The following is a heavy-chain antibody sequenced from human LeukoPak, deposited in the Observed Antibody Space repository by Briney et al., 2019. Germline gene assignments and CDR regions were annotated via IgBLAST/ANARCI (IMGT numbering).Heavy chain of an antibody. V-gene: IGHV3-30-3*01. CDR2: ISYDGSNK. Sequence: PGGSLRLSCAASGFTFSSYAMHWVRQAPGKGLEWVAVISYDGSNKYYADSVKGRFTISRDNSKNTLYLQMNSLRAEDTAVYYCARDLGPGDYWGQGTLVTVSS. J-gene: IGHJ4*02. CDR3: ARDLGPGDY. CDR1: GFTFSSYA. D-gene: IGHD3-16*01.